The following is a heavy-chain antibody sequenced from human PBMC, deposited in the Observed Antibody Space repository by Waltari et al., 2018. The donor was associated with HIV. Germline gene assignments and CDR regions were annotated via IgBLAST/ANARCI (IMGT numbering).Heavy chain of an antibody. Sequence: QVQLVQSGAEVKKPGSSVKVSCKASGGTFSSYAISWVRQAPGQGLEWMGGIIPIFGTTNYAQKFQGRVTITADETTSTAYMELSSLRSEDTAVYYCARDLSPKVVAGTVFQHWGQGTLVTVSS. CDR2: IIPIFGTT. CDR3: ARDLSPKVVAGTVFQH. V-gene: IGHV1-69*01. J-gene: IGHJ1*01. D-gene: IGHD6-19*01. CDR1: GGTFSSYA.